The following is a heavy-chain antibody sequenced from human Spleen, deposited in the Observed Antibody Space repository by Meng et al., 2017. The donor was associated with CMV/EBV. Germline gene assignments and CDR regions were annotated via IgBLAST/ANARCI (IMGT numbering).Heavy chain of an antibody. CDR2: INSNSGGT. D-gene: IGHD6-19*01. CDR3: ARGGSSGWYDNWFDP. J-gene: IGHJ5*02. Sequence: ASVKVSCKASGYTFTGYYMHWVRQAPGQGLEWMGWINSNSGGTANAQKFQGRVTMTRDTSINTAYMELSRLRSDDTAVYYCARGGSSGWYDNWFDPWGQGTLVTVSS. V-gene: IGHV1-2*02. CDR1: GYTFTGYY.